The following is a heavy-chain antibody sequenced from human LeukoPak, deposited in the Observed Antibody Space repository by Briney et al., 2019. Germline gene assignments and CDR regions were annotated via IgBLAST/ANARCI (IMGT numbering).Heavy chain of an antibody. D-gene: IGHD6-13*01. CDR2: IYTSGST. Sequence: KPSQTPSLNCTVSGGSISSGSYYWSWIRQPAGKGLEWIGRIYTSGSTTYNPSLKSRVTISVDTSRNQFSLRLSSVTAADTAVYYCARGSQYSSSFMIDPWGQGTLVTVSS. CDR1: GGSISSGSYY. J-gene: IGHJ5*02. V-gene: IGHV4-61*02. CDR3: ARGSQYSSSFMIDP.